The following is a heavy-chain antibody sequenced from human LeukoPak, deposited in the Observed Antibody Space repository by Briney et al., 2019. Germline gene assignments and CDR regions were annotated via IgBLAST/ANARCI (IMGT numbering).Heavy chain of an antibody. CDR2: ISGSGVYT. J-gene: IGHJ4*02. D-gene: IGHD5-18*01. CDR3: AKLSGGGYSYGYTATFDY. CDR1: GFTFDSYG. Sequence: GGTLRLSCAASGFTFDSYGMNWVRQAPGKGLEWVSGISGSGVYTYYADSVKGRFTISRDNSKNTLYLQMNSLRAEDTAVYYCAKLSGGGYSYGYTATFDYWGQGTLVTVSS. V-gene: IGHV3-23*01.